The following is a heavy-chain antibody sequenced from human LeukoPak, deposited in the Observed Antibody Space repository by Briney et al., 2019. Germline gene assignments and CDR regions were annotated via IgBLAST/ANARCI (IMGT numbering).Heavy chain of an antibody. CDR2: ISGSGGST. J-gene: IGHJ4*02. CDR3: AKPGDFWSGGTNYDY. V-gene: IGHV3-23*01. D-gene: IGHD3-3*01. CDR1: GFTFSSYA. Sequence: GGSLRLSCAASGFTFSSYAMSWVRQAPGKGLEWVSAISGSGGSTYYADSVKGRFTISRDNSKNTLYLQLNSLRAEDTAVYYCAKPGDFWSGGTNYDYWGQGTLVTVSS.